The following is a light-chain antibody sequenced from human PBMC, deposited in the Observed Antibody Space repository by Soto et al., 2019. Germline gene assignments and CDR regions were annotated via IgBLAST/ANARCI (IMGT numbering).Light chain of an antibody. CDR2: EVT. CDR3: SSYTSSNTPYV. Sequence: QSFLTQPASVSGSPGQSITIACTGSSSDVGAYHFVSWYQHHPGKAPKLILYEVTARPSGVSSRFSGSKSGNTASLTISGLQADDEANYYCSSYTSSNTPYVFGTGTKVTVL. CDR1: SSDVGAYHF. J-gene: IGLJ1*01. V-gene: IGLV2-14*01.